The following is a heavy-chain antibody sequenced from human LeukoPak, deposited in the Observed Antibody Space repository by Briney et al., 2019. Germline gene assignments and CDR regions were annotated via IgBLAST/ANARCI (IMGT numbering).Heavy chain of an antibody. V-gene: IGHV3-23*01. D-gene: IGHD6-19*01. Sequence: PGGSLRLSCAASRFTFSNYAMSWVRQAPGKGLEWVSLISGSSLTTDYADSVKGRFTISRDNSKNTLSLQMNSLNADDTAVYYCAKHLRTSVWFFDSWGQGTLVTVSS. CDR2: ISGSSLTT. J-gene: IGHJ4*02. CDR3: AKHLRTSVWFFDS. CDR1: RFTFSNYA.